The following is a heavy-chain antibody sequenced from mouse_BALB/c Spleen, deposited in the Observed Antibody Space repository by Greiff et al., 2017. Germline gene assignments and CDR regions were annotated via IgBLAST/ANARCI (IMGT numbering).Heavy chain of an antibody. Sequence: EVQLQESGPGLVKPSQSLSLTCSVTGYSITSGYYWNWIRQFPGNKLEWMGYISYDGSNNYNPSLKNRISITRDTSKNQFFLKLNSVTTEDTATYYCARVEFYEYFDYWGQGTTLTVSS. CDR1: GYSITSGYY. J-gene: IGHJ2*01. D-gene: IGHD2-3*01. CDR2: ISYDGSN. V-gene: IGHV3-6*02. CDR3: ARVEFYEYFDY.